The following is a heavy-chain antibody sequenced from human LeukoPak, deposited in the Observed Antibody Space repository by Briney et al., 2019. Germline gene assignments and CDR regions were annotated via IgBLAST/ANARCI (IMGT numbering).Heavy chain of an antibody. Sequence: ASVKVSCKASGYTFTDYHIHWVRQAPGQGLEWMGWINPNGGGTNYAGKFQGRVTMTSDTSISTAYMDLSRLRSDDTAVYYCARRYTDSSEGFDYWAREPWSPSP. J-gene: IGHJ4*02. CDR3: ARRYTDSSEGFDY. CDR1: GYTFTDYH. CDR2: INPNGGGT. V-gene: IGHV1-2*02. D-gene: IGHD6-6*01.